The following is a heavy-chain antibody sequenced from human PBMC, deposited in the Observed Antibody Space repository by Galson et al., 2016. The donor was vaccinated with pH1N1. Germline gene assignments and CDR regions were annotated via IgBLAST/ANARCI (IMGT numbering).Heavy chain of an antibody. CDR2: IFWNDDK. CDR1: GFSLSTSGVG. V-gene: IGHV2-5*01. D-gene: IGHD4-17*01. Sequence: PALVKPTQTLTLTCTFSGFSLSTSGVGVGWIRQPPGKALEWLALIFWNDDKRYSPSLKSRLTITKDTSKNQVVLTMSNMDPVDTATYYCARFLYGDCSNWFDPWGQGTLVTVSS. J-gene: IGHJ5*02. CDR3: ARFLYGDCSNWFDP.